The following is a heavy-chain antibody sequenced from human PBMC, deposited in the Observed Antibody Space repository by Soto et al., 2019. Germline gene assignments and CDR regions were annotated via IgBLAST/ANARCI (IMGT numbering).Heavy chain of an antibody. CDR3: ARDRGGYDRLYYYHGMDV. D-gene: IGHD5-12*01. Sequence: GPLRLSCAASVFTLSDYYMSWIRQAPGKGLEYISYISSSSGSTNYADSVKGRFTISRDNAKNSLYLQMSSLRAEDTAVYYCARDRGGYDRLYYYHGMDVWGQGTTVTVSS. CDR1: VFTLSDYY. V-gene: IGHV3-11*06. J-gene: IGHJ6*02. CDR2: ISSSSGST.